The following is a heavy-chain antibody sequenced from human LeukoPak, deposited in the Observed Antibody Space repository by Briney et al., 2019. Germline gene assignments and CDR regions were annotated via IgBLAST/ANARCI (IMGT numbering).Heavy chain of an antibody. D-gene: IGHD6-19*01. CDR3: ARSIAVAAPDY. CDR2: IYYSGST. Sequence: SETLSLTCTVSGGSISSSSYYWGWIRQPPGRGLEWIGSIYYSGSTYYNPSLKSRVTISVDTSKNQFSLKLSSVTAADTAVYYCARSIAVAAPDYWGQGTLVTVSS. CDR1: GGSISSSSYY. J-gene: IGHJ4*02. V-gene: IGHV4-39*01.